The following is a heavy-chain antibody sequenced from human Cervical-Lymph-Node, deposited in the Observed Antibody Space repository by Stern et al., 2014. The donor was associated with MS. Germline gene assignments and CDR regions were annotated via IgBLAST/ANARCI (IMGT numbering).Heavy chain of an antibody. CDR3: ARQRYFDY. V-gene: IGHV5-51*01. J-gene: IGHJ4*02. CDR2: IFPGGSDI. CDR1: GYTFTSYW. Sequence: EVQLGESGPEVKRPGESLKISCQASGYTFTSYWIGGVRQMPGKGLEWIASIFPGGSDIRYSPSFQGQVTISANNSSSPAYLQWNNRTAADTAIYYCARQRYFDYWGQGTLVTVSS.